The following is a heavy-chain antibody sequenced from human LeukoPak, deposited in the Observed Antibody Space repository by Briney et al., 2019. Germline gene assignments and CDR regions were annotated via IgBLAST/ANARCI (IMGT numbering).Heavy chain of an antibody. CDR1: GFTFSSYS. Sequence: GGSLRLSCAASGFTFSSYSMNWVRQAPGKGLEWVSSISSSSSYIYYADSVKGRFTISRDNAKNSLYLQMNSLRAEDTAVYYCARLYYDYIWGSYPYDYWGQGTLVTVSS. CDR3: ARLYYDYIWGSYPYDY. CDR2: ISSSSSYI. V-gene: IGHV3-21*01. J-gene: IGHJ4*02. D-gene: IGHD3-16*02.